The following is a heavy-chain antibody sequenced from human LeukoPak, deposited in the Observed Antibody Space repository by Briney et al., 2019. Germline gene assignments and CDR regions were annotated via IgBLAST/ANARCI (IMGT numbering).Heavy chain of an antibody. CDR2: IYYSGST. J-gene: IGHJ6*03. Sequence: PSETLSLTCTVSGGSISSSSYYWGWIRQPPEKGLEWIGSIYYSGSTYYNPSLKSRVTISVDTSKNQFSLKLSSVTAADTAVYYCARATLPDYYSNYGGYYMDVWGKGTTVTVSS. D-gene: IGHD4-11*01. CDR1: GGSISSSSYY. V-gene: IGHV4-39*07. CDR3: ARATLPDYYSNYGGYYMDV.